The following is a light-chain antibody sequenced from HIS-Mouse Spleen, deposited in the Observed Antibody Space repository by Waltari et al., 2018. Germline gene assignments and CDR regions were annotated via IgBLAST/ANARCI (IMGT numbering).Light chain of an antibody. CDR3: QQYYSTPYT. CDR2: WAS. Sequence: NNKNYLAWYQQKPGQSPKLLIYWASTRESGVPDRFSGSGSGTDFTLTISSLQAEDVAVYYCQQYYSTPYTFGQGTKLEIK. J-gene: IGKJ2*01. CDR1: NNKNY. V-gene: IGKV4-1*01.